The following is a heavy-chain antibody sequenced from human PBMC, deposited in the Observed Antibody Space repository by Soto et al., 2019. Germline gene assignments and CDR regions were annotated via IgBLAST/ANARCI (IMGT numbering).Heavy chain of an antibody. J-gene: IGHJ4*02. CDR2: VNPSGGHT. Sequence: QVQLMQSGAEVKKPGASVKVSCKASGDTFSDYYIHWVRQAPGQGLEWMRTVNPSGGHTTYSQHLLGRVTMTRDTSTSTLHMELTSLTSEDTAVYYCARGGHVVVVTAALDYWGQGTLVTVSS. D-gene: IGHD2-21*02. V-gene: IGHV1-46*01. CDR1: GDTFSDYY. CDR3: ARGGHVVVVTAALDY.